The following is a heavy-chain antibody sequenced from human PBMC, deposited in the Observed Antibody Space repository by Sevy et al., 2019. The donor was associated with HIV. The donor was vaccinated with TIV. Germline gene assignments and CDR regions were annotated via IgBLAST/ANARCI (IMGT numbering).Heavy chain of an antibody. CDR1: GGSVTTTGYY. CDR3: ATGRRSGSPFDS. Sequence: SETLSLTCIVSGGSVTTTGYYWGWVRQPPGKRREWIGNIYYGGNTFYKPSLKSRVSISVDTSNNRFSLKLNSVTAADTAVYYCATGRRSGSPFDSWGQGTLVTVSS. CDR2: IYYGGNT. D-gene: IGHD6-19*01. V-gene: IGHV4-39*02. J-gene: IGHJ4*02.